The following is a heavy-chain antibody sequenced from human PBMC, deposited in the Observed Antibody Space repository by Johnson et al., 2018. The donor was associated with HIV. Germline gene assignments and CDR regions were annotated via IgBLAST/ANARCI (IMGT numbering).Heavy chain of an antibody. CDR2: ISYDGSNK. V-gene: IGHV3-30*14. J-gene: IGHJ3*02. Sequence: QVQLVESGGGVVQPGRSLRLSCAASGFTFSTYAMHWVRQAPGKGLEWVAVISYDGSNKYYADSVKGRFTISRDNSQNTLYLQMNSLRAEDTAVYYCARDTSPRFVVVVVAATPMGDAFDIWGQGTMVTVSS. CDR1: GFTFSTYA. CDR3: ARDTSPRFVVVVVAATPMGDAFDI. D-gene: IGHD2-15*01.